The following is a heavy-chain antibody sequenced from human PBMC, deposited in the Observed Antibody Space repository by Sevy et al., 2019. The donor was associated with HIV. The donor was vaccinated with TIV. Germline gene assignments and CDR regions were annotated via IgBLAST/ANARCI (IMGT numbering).Heavy chain of an antibody. Sequence: GGSLRLSCTTSGFTFEDYALSWFRQAPGKGLEWVAFITRNSYEAYGGTTDYAASVKGRFIISRDDSKSIAYLQMNSXXXEDTAVYYCTSGLATADTPEYYFDYWGQGTLVTVSS. D-gene: IGHD5-12*01. CDR2: ITRNSYEAYGGTT. CDR3: TSGLATADTPEYYFDY. J-gene: IGHJ4*02. CDR1: GFTFEDYA. V-gene: IGHV3-49*03.